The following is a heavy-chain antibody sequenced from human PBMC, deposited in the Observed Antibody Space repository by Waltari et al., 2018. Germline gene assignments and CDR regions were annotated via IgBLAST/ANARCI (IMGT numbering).Heavy chain of an antibody. Sequence: QLQLQESGPGLVKPSETLSLTCTVSGGSISSSSYYWGWIRQPPGKGLEWIGSIYYSGSTYYHPSLKSRVTITVDTSKNQFSLKLSSVTAADTAVYYCARGAGSRTRRAFDIWGQGTMVTVSS. CDR1: GGSISSSSYY. J-gene: IGHJ3*02. V-gene: IGHV4-39*07. CDR3: ARGAGSRTRRAFDI. CDR2: IYYSGST. D-gene: IGHD1-26*01.